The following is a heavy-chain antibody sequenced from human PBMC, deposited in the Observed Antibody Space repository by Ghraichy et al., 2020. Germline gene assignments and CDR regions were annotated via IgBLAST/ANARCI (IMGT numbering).Heavy chain of an antibody. CDR1: GFTFSSYS. V-gene: IGHV3-21*01. Sequence: GSLRLSCAASGFTFSSYSMNWVRQAPGKGLEWVSSISSSSSYIYYADSVKGRFTISRDNAKNSLYLQMNSLRAEDTAVYYCARPQVVWSPFDYWGQGTLVTVSS. CDR2: ISSSSSYI. CDR3: ARPQVVWSPFDY. J-gene: IGHJ4*02. D-gene: IGHD2-8*02.